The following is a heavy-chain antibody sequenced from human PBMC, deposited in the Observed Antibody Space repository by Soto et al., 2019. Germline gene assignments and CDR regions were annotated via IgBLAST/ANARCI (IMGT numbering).Heavy chain of an antibody. V-gene: IGHV2-5*01. CDR1: GFSLSTSGVG. Sequence: SGPTLVNPTQTLTLTCTFSGFSLSTSGVGVGWIRQPPGKALEWLALIYWNDDKRYSPSLKSRLTITKDTSKNQVVLTMTNMDPVDKATYYCAHRPSSGCLGAFDIWGQGTMVTVSS. J-gene: IGHJ3*02. CDR3: AHRPSSGCLGAFDI. CDR2: IYWNDDK. D-gene: IGHD6-19*01.